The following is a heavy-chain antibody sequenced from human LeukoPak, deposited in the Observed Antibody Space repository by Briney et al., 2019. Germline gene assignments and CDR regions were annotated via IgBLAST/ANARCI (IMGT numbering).Heavy chain of an antibody. CDR1: RGIFSSYA. Sequence: GASVKVSCKASRGIFSSYAISWVRQAPGQGLEWMGGIIPIFGTANYAQKFQGRVTITADESTSTAYMELSSLRSEDTAMYYCAREVYDILTGYSQNAFDIWGQGTMVTVSS. CDR3: AREVYDILTGYSQNAFDI. CDR2: IIPIFGTA. D-gene: IGHD3-9*01. J-gene: IGHJ3*02. V-gene: IGHV1-69*13.